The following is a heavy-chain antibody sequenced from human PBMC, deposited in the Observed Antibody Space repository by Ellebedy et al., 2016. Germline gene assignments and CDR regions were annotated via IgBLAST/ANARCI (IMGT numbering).Heavy chain of an antibody. CDR2: VFHTGTT. Sequence: SETLSLTCNVSGVSVSSDYWNWIRRPPGKGLEWIGYVFHTGTTNYNPSLKSRVTMSVDTSKSQFSLRLTSVTAADTAVYYCAKWNGDWNAYDVWGQGTMVTVSS. CDR1: GVSVSSDY. CDR3: AKWNGDWNAYDV. J-gene: IGHJ3*01. D-gene: IGHD1-1*01. V-gene: IGHV4-59*02.